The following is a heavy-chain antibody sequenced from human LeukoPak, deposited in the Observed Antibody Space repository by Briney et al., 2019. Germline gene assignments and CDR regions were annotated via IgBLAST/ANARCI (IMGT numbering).Heavy chain of an antibody. CDR2: IIPIFGTA. CDR3: ARVIGNDYSNYPFDY. V-gene: IGHV1-69*13. J-gene: IGHJ4*02. CDR1: GGTFSSYA. D-gene: IGHD4-11*01. Sequence: SVKVSCKASGGTFSSYAISWVRQAPGQGLGWMGGIIPIFGTANYAQKFQGRVTITADESTSTAYMELSSLRSEDTAVYYCARVIGNDYSNYPFDYWGQGTLVTVSS.